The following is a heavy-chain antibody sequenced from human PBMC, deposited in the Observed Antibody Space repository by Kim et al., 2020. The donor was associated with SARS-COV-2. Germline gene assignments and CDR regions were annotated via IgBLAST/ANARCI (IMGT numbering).Heavy chain of an antibody. Sequence: STYSADAVKGRFTISRDNSKNTLYLQMNSLRAEDTAVYYCAKVLGYYFDYWGQGTLVTVSS. J-gene: IGHJ4*02. CDR3: AKVLGYYFDY. CDR2: ST. V-gene: IGHV3-23*01.